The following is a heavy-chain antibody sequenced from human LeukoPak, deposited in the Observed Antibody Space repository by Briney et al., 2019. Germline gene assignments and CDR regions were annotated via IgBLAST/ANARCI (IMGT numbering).Heavy chain of an antibody. CDR2: ISYDGSNK. J-gene: IGHJ4*02. D-gene: IGHD5-18*01. V-gene: IGHV3-30*18. CDR3: AKDHLAGYSYGGYYFDY. Sequence: GGSLRLSCAASGFTFSNYGMHWVRQAPGKGLEWVAVISYDGSNKNYVDSVKGRFTISRDNSKNTLYLQMSSLRGEDTAVYYCAKDHLAGYSYGGYYFDYWGQGTLVTVSS. CDR1: GFTFSNYG.